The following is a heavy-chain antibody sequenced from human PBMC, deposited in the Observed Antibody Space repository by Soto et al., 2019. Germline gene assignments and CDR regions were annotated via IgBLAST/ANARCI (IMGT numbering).Heavy chain of an antibody. J-gene: IGHJ4*02. D-gene: IGHD6-19*01. CDR2: IYYSGST. Sequence: SETLSLTCTVFGGSISSYYWSWIRQPPGKGLEWIGYIYYSGSTNYNPSLKSRVTISVDTSKNQFSLKLSSVTAADTAVYYCASTKRWLAFDYWGQGALVTVSS. CDR1: GGSISSYY. V-gene: IGHV4-59*01. CDR3: ASTKRWLAFDY.